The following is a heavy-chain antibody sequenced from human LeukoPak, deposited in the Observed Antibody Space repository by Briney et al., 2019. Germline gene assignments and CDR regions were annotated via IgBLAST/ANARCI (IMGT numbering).Heavy chain of an antibody. Sequence: ASVKVSCKASGYTFTGYGISWVRQAPGQGLEWMGWISAYNGDANYAQKLQGRVTMTTDTSTSTAYMELRSLRSDDTAVYYCARGFRRVGANDYWGQGTLVTVSS. J-gene: IGHJ4*02. D-gene: IGHD1-26*01. V-gene: IGHV1-18*01. CDR1: GYTFTGYG. CDR3: ARGFRRVGANDY. CDR2: ISAYNGDA.